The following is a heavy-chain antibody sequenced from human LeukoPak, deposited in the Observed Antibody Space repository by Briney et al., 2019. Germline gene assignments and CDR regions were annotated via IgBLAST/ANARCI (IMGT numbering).Heavy chain of an antibody. CDR3: ARGSIRSNYGMDV. V-gene: IGHV1-69*13. CDR2: IIPIFGTA. Sequence: APVKVSCKASGGTFSSYAISWVRQAPGQGLEWMGGIIPIFGTANYAQKFQGRVTITADESTSTAYMKLSSLRSEDTAVYYCARGSIRSNYGMDVWGQGTTVTVSS. CDR1: GGTFSSYA. J-gene: IGHJ6*02.